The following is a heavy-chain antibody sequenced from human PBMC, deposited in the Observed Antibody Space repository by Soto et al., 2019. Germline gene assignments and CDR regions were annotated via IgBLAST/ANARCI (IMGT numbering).Heavy chain of an antibody. V-gene: IGHV3-30*18. CDR3: AKDRGYSGDYYYGLDI. J-gene: IGHJ6*02. D-gene: IGHD2-15*01. CDR1: GFTFSTYG. Sequence: QVQLVESGGGVVQPGRSLRLSCAASGFTFSTYGMHWVRQAPGKGLEWVAVISDDGSNKYYADSVKGRFTISRDNSKNTLYLQMNSLRAEDTAVYYCAKDRGYSGDYYYGLDIWGQGTTVTVSS. CDR2: ISDDGSNK.